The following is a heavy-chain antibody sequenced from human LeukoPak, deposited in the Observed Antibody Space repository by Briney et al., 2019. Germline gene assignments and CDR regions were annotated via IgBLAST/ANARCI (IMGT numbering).Heavy chain of an antibody. CDR2: MNPNSGNT. D-gene: IGHD2-8*01. CDR3: ARGPRRDRMLSPYYFDY. V-gene: IGHV1-8*01. J-gene: IGHJ4*02. Sequence: ASVKVSCKASGYTFTSYDINWVRQATGQGLEWMGWMNPNSGNTGYAQKFQGRVTMTRNTSISTAYMELSSLRSEDTAVYYCARGPRRDRMLSPYYFDYWGQGTLVTVSS. CDR1: GYTFTSYD.